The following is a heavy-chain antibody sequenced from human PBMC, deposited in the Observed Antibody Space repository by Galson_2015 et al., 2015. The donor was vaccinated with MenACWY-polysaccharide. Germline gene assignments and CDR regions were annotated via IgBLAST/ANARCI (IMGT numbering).Heavy chain of an antibody. CDR2: IGGSGSNT. D-gene: IGHD2-2*01. Sequence: SLRLSCAASGFTFSNYAMSWVRQAPGKGLEWVSTIGGSGSNTHYADSVKGRFTISRDHSKNTLSLQMNSLRAEDTAVYYCARVRYSTGKYQFDYWGQGTLVAVSS. V-gene: IGHV3-23*01. J-gene: IGHJ4*02. CDR1: GFTFSNYA. CDR3: ARVRYSTGKYQFDY.